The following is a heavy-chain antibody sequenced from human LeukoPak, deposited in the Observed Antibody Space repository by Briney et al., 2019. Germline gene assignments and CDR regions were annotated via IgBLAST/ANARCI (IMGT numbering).Heavy chain of an antibody. Sequence: GGSLRLSCAASGFTFSSYSMNWVRQAPGKGLEWVSYISSSSSTIYYADSVKGRFTISRDNAKNSLYLQMNSLRAEDTAVYYCARDRHCSSTSCYPDWFDPWGQGTLVTVSS. D-gene: IGHD2-2*01. J-gene: IGHJ5*02. CDR1: GFTFSSYS. CDR2: ISSSSSTI. V-gene: IGHV3-48*01. CDR3: ARDRHCSSTSCYPDWFDP.